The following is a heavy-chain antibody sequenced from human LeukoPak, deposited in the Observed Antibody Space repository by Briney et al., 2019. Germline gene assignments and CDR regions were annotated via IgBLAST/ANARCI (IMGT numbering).Heavy chain of an antibody. CDR2: ISWNSGSI. D-gene: IGHD3-10*01. CDR1: GFTFDDYA. Sequence: GGSLRLSCAASGFTFDDYAMHWVRQAPGKGLEWVSGISWNSGSIVYADSVKGRFTISRDNAKNSLYLQMNSLRAEDTALYYCAKGWRGYYYGSGSRGYDYWGQGTLVTVSS. J-gene: IGHJ4*02. CDR3: AKGWRGYYYGSGSRGYDY. V-gene: IGHV3-9*01.